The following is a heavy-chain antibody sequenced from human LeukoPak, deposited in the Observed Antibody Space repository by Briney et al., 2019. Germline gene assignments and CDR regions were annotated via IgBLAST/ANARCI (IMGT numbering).Heavy chain of an antibody. D-gene: IGHD2-2*01. CDR1: GGSIGSHY. CDR3: ARGYSSPTTSYVQWLDP. J-gene: IGHJ5*02. V-gene: IGHV4-59*11. Sequence: SETLSLTCTVSGGSIGSHYWHWIRQSPEKGLEWIGYISYTGSTRYNPSLESRVTASVDTSKNQFSLKLRSVTAADTAVYYCARGYSSPTTSYVQWLDPWGQGTLVTVSS. CDR2: ISYTGST.